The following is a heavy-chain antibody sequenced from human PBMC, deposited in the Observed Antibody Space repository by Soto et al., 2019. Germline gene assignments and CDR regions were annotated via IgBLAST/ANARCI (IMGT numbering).Heavy chain of an antibody. D-gene: IGHD2-2*02. CDR2: ISTAHSDV. V-gene: IGHV1-18*01. CDR1: GYTFTDYG. Sequence: GASVKVSCKTSGYTFTDYGISWVRQAPGQGLEWMGWISTAHSDVGYAQKFQGRFTMTTGKSTSTAYMELRSLTSDDTAVYFCARDLTYIRQYWGQGPLVTVS. J-gene: IGHJ4*02. CDR3: ARDLTYIRQY.